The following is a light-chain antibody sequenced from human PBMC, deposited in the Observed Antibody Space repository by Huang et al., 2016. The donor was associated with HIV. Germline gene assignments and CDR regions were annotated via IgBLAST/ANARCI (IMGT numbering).Light chain of an antibody. Sequence: IVMTQSPATLSLSPGERPTLSCRASQSISSNLAWYQQKPGQAPRRRIYGASTRATGIPARFSGSGSGTEFTLTISSLQSEDFAVYYCQQYNNRYTFGQGTKLEIK. V-gene: IGKV3-15*01. CDR3: QQYNNRYT. CDR1: QSISSN. CDR2: GAS. J-gene: IGKJ2*01.